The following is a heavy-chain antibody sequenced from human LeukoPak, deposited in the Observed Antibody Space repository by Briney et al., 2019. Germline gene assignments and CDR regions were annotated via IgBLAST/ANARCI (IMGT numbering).Heavy chain of an antibody. J-gene: IGHJ4*02. CDR2: ISSSGSTI. Sequence: GGSLRLSCAASGFTFISYEMNWVRQAPGKGLEWVSYISSSGSTIYYADSVKGRFTISRDNAKNSLYLQMNSLRAEDTAVYYCARLSVTTSYYFDYWGQGTLVTVSS. CDR3: ARLSVTTSYYFDY. V-gene: IGHV3-48*03. CDR1: GFTFISYE. D-gene: IGHD4-17*01.